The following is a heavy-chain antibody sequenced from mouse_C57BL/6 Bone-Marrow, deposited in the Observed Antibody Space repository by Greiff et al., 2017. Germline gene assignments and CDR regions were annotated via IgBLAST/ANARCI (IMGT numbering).Heavy chain of an antibody. J-gene: IGHJ3*01. CDR2: IDPSDSYT. CDR3: ARCDGYSFAY. V-gene: IGHV1-69*01. Sequence: VKLQQPGAELVMPGASVKLSCKASGYTFTRYWMHWVKQRPGQGLEWIGEIDPSDSYTNYNQKFKGKSTLTVDKSSSPAYMQLSSLTSEDSAVYYCARCDGYSFAYWGQGTLVTVSA. CDR1: GYTFTRYW. D-gene: IGHD2-3*01.